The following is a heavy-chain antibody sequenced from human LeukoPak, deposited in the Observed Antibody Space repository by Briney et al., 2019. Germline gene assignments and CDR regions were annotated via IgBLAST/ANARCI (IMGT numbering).Heavy chain of an antibody. Sequence: ASVKVPCKAFGYTFTSNYMHWVRQAPGQGPEWMGVISPSGGSTTYAQKFQGRVTLTRDMSTSTDYLELSSLRSEDTAVYYCARVAPTSYYDSSGFDYWGQGTLVTVSS. J-gene: IGHJ4*02. D-gene: IGHD3-22*01. CDR2: ISPSGGST. CDR1: GYTFTSNY. CDR3: ARVAPTSYYDSSGFDY. V-gene: IGHV1-46*01.